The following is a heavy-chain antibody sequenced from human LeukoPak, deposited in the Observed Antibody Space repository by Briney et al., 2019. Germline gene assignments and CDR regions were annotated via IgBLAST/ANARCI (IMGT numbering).Heavy chain of an antibody. J-gene: IGHJ6*02. CDR3: ARRELYSGYDAYYGVDV. D-gene: IGHD5-12*01. V-gene: IGHV5-51*01. CDR1: GCNFTFYW. Sequence: RGESLKISCVASGCNFTFYWIGWVRQMPGKGLEWMGIIYPGDSDTRYSPSFQGQVTISADKSINTAYLQWSSLKASDTAIYYCARRELYSGYDAYYGVDVWGQGTTVIVSS. CDR2: IYPGDSDT.